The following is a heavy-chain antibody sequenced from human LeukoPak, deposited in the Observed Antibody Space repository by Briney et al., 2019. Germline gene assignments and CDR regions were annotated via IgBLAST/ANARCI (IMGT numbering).Heavy chain of an antibody. Sequence: SETLSLTCTVSGGSISSGSYYWSWIRQPAGKGLEWIGRIHRSGSTAYNPSVKSRVTISVDTSKNQFSLELSSVTAADTAVYYCARRKRRFWSGYSPFDYWGQGTLVTVSS. V-gene: IGHV4-61*02. CDR2: IHRSGST. CDR1: GGSISSGSYY. CDR3: ARRKRRFWSGYSPFDY. J-gene: IGHJ4*02. D-gene: IGHD3-3*01.